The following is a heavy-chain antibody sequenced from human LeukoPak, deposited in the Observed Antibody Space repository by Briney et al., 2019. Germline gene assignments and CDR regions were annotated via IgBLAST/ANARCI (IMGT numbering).Heavy chain of an antibody. CDR1: GYSFTSYR. CDR2: IYPGDSDT. Sequence: LGESLKISCKGSGYSFTSYRIGWVRQMPGKGLEWMGIIYPGDSDTRYSPSFQGQVTISADRSISTTYLQWSSLKASDTAMYYCARPLDAVAGTSSDYWGQGTLVTVSS. CDR3: ARPLDAVAGTSSDY. V-gene: IGHV5-51*01. J-gene: IGHJ4*02. D-gene: IGHD6-19*01.